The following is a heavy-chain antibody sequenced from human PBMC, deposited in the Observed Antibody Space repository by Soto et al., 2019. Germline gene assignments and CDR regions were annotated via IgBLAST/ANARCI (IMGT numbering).Heavy chain of an antibody. Sequence: SETLSLTCIVSGVSISRYYWSWIRQPPGKGLEWIGYMYNTGRTVYNPSFKSRVTISVDTSKNQFSLQLDSVTAADTAVYYCARDLWGYCGTDCYPLDVWGQGTTVTVS. CDR2: MYNTGRT. V-gene: IGHV4-59*01. CDR3: ARDLWGYCGTDCYPLDV. J-gene: IGHJ6*02. D-gene: IGHD2-21*02. CDR1: GVSISRYY.